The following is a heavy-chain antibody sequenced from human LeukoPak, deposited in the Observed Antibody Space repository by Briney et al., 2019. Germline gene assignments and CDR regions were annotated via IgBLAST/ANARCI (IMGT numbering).Heavy chain of an antibody. CDR3: ARGYCSGGSCYLITD. V-gene: IGHV4-34*01. D-gene: IGHD2-15*01. CDR1: GGSFSGYY. Sequence: SETLSLTCAVYGGSFSGYYWSWIRQPPGKGLEWIGEINHSGSTNYNPSLKSRVTISVDTSKNQFSLKLSSVTAADTAVYYCARGYCSGGSCYLITDWGQGTLVTVSS. CDR2: INHSGST. J-gene: IGHJ4*02.